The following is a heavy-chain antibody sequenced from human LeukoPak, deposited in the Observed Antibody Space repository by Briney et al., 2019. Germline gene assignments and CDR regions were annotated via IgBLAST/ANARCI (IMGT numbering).Heavy chain of an antibody. D-gene: IGHD3-10*01. J-gene: IGHJ5*02. V-gene: IGHV4-34*01. CDR3: ARYPYYYGSGSYYKGRESKNWFDP. CDR1: GGSFSGYY. Sequence: SETLSLTCAVYGGSFSGYYWSWIRQPPGKGLEWIGEINHSGSTNYNPSLKSRVTISVDTSKNQFSLKLSSVTAADTAVYYCARYPYYYGSGSYYKGRESKNWFDPWGQGTLVTVSS. CDR2: INHSGST.